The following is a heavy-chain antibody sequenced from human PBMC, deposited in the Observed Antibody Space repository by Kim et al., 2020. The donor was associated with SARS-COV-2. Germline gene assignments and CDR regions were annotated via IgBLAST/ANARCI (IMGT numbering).Heavy chain of an antibody. D-gene: IGHD1-26*01. V-gene: IGHV4-4*02. CDR3: VVLVGATTGY. J-gene: IGHJ4*02. CDR2: ST. Sequence: STNYNPSLKSRVTISVDKSKNQFSLKLSSVTAADTAVYYCVVLVGATTGYWGQGTLVTVSS.